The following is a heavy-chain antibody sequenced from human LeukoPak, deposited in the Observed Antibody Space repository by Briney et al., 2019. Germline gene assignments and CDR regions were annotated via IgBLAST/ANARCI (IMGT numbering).Heavy chain of an antibody. CDR1: GGTFSSYA. V-gene: IGHV1-69*04. Sequence: SVKVSCKASGGTFSSYAISWVRQAPGQGLEWMGRIIPILGIANYAQKFQGRVTITADKSTSTAYMELRSLRSDDTAVYYCARGIWSGSFYYYYMDVWGKGTTVTVSS. CDR3: ARGIWSGSFYYYYMDV. D-gene: IGHD3-3*01. J-gene: IGHJ6*03. CDR2: IIPILGIA.